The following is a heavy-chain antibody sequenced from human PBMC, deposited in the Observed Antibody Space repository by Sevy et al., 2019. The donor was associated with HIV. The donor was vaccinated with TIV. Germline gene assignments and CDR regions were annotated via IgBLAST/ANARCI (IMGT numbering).Heavy chain of an antibody. CDR2: ISHGGSYE. V-gene: IGHV3-30-3*01. D-gene: IGHD4-17*01. CDR1: GFAFRDSA. J-gene: IGHJ3*02. CDR3: ARMVSGGLRWELIKENAFDI. Sequence: GGSLRLSCEASGFAFRDSAIHWVRQSPGKGLEWVALISHGGSYEYYVDSVKGRFTVSSDRSKNILYLQMDSLRAEDTAVYHGARMVSGGLRWELIKENAFDIWGQGTAVTVSS.